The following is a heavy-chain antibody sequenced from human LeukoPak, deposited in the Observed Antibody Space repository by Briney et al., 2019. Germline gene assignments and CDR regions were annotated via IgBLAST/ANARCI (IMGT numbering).Heavy chain of an antibody. CDR3: ARDKGDYDTSGSLFIF. D-gene: IGHD3-22*01. V-gene: IGHV3-7*03. J-gene: IGHJ4*02. CDR2: IKQDGRET. CDR1: GFTFSRYW. Sequence: GGSLRLSCAASGFTFSRYWMSWVRQAPRKGLEWVANIKQDGRETYYVDSMKGRFTISRDNAKNILYLQMNSLRVEDTAVYYCARDKGDYDTSGSLFIFGGQGTLVTVSS.